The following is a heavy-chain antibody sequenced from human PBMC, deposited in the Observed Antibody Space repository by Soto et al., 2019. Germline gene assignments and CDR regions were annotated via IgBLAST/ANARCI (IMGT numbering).Heavy chain of an antibody. D-gene: IGHD3-3*01. CDR2: IYYSGST. Sequence: SETLSLTCTVSGGSISSSSYYWGWIRQPPGKGLEWIGSIYYSGSTYYNPSLKSRVTISVDTSKNQFSLKLSSVTAADTAVYYCASYYTLYYYYGMDVWGQGTTVTVSS. CDR1: GGSISSSSYY. J-gene: IGHJ6*02. V-gene: IGHV4-39*01. CDR3: ASYYTLYYYYGMDV.